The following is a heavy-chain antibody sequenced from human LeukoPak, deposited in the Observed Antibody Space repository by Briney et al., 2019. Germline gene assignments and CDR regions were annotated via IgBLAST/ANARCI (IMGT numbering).Heavy chain of an antibody. CDR3: AQSGSHYYFDY. CDR2: IYYSGST. J-gene: IGHJ4*02. D-gene: IGHD1-26*01. CDR1: GGSISSYY. Sequence: SETLSLTCTVAGGSISSYYWSWIRQPPGKGLEWIGYIYYSGSTNYNPSLKSRVTISVDTSKNQFSLKLSSVTAADTAVYYCAQSGSHYYFDYWGQGTLVTVSS. V-gene: IGHV4-59*01.